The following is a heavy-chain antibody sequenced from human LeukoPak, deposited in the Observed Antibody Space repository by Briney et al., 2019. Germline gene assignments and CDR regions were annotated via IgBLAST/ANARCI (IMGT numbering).Heavy chain of an antibody. CDR2: ISSSGSTI. CDR1: GFTFSDYY. J-gene: IGHJ4*02. D-gene: IGHD1-26*01. CDR3: AKDWGVGATGYFDY. V-gene: IGHV3-11*04. Sequence: GGSLRLSCAASGFTFSDYYMSWIRQAPGKGLEWVSYISSSGSTIYYADSVKGRFTISRDNAKNTLYLQMNSLRAEDTAVYYCAKDWGVGATGYFDYWGQGTLVTVSS.